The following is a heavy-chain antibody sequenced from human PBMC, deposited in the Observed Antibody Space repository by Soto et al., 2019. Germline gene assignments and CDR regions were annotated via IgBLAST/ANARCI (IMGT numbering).Heavy chain of an antibody. CDR1: GGSIGSSSYY. V-gene: IGHV4-39*01. CDR3: GAYCSRTSCYDWFDP. J-gene: IGHJ5*02. CDR2: LYYTGTT. D-gene: IGHD2-2*01. Sequence: PSETLSLTCSVSGGSIGSSSYYFGWIRQPPGKGLEWIGSLYYTGTTYYNSSLKGRVTISADKSQNQFSLRLSSVTAADTAVYYCGAYCSRTSCYDWFDPWGQGTLVTVSS.